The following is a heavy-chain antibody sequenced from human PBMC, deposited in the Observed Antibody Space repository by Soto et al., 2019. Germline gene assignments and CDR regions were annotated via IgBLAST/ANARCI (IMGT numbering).Heavy chain of an antibody. Sequence: QVKLVESGGAVVQSGRSLRLSCTASRFRFSAYGMHWVRQAPGKGLEWVALISDDGKTQFFTDSVEGRFTISRDNSRSTLYLKMNSLSTEDTAVAYCVKGGYKTGWPPFAHWGHGTRVTVYS. CDR1: RFRFSAYG. J-gene: IGHJ4*01. D-gene: IGHD6-19*01. CDR2: ISDDGKTQ. V-gene: IGHV3-30*18. CDR3: VKGGYKTGWPPFAH.